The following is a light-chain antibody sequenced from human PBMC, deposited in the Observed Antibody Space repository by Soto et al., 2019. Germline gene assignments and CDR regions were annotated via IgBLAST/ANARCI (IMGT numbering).Light chain of an antibody. CDR1: QSVSSSS. CDR3: DQYGRSPLFT. Sequence: EIVLTQSPGTLSLSPGERATLSCRASQSVSSSSLAWYQQTPGQAPRLLIYGASSRATAIPDRFSGSGSWTDFTLTISTLETADFPVYYDQYGRSPLFTFGPGTTVDIK. J-gene: IGKJ3*01. V-gene: IGKV3-20*01. CDR2: GAS.